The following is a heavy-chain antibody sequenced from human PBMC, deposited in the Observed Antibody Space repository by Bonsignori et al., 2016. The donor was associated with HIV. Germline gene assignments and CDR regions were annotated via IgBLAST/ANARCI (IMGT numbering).Heavy chain of an antibody. D-gene: IGHD3-3*01. CDR3: ARGRGLYVLRFLEWLGQTDAFDI. Sequence: WIRQPPGKGLEWIGEINHSGTTNYNPSLKSRVTISVDTPKNQFSVKLSSVTAADTAIYYCARGRGLYVLRFLEWLGQTDAFDIWGPGTRVTVSS. V-gene: IGHV4-34*01. J-gene: IGHJ3*02. CDR2: INHSGTT.